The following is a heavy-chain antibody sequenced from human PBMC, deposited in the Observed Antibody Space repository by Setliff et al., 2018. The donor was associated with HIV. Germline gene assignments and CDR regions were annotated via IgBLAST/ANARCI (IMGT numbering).Heavy chain of an antibody. CDR1: GFTFSSYT. V-gene: IGHV3-21*01. CDR3: ASIELAAMVPVDY. D-gene: IGHD5-18*01. Sequence: LRLSCAASGFTFSSYTMNWVRQAPGKGLEWVSSISSSSYYIYYADSVKGRFTISRDNAKNSLFLQMNSLRAEDTAVYYCASIELAAMVPVDYWGQGTLVTV. CDR2: ISSSSYYI. J-gene: IGHJ4*02.